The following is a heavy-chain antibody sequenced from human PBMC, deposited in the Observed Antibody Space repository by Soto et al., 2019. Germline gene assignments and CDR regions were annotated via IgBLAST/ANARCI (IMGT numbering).Heavy chain of an antibody. CDR3: ARVQIVVVATGAFDI. CDR2: ISYDGSNK. J-gene: IGHJ3*02. D-gene: IGHD3-22*01. V-gene: IGHV3-30-3*01. Sequence: SLIHSCAASGFTFSSYAMHLVRQAPGKGLEWVAVISYDGSNKYYADSVKGRFTISRDNSKNTLYLQMNSLRAEDTAVYYCARVQIVVVATGAFDIWGQGTMVTVSS. CDR1: GFTFSSYA.